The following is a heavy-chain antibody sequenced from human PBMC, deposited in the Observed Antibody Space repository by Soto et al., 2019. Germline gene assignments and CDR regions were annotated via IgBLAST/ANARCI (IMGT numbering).Heavy chain of an antibody. D-gene: IGHD4-17*01. Sequence: GGSLRLSCAASGFTFSDYYMRWIRQAPGKGLEWVSCMSNSGSTVYYADSVRGRFTVSRDNAQNSLYLQMTALRADDTAVYYCARTLYGDYGTYYFGSWGQGTLVTAPQ. V-gene: IGHV3-11*01. CDR2: MSNSGSTV. J-gene: IGHJ4*02. CDR1: GFTFSDYY. CDR3: ARTLYGDYGTYYFGS.